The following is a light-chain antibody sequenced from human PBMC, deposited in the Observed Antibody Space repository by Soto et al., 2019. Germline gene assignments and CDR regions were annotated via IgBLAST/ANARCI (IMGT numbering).Light chain of an antibody. CDR2: GAS. V-gene: IGKV3-15*01. CDR1: QSVDNN. CDR3: QQYNNWPLIT. J-gene: IGKJ5*01. Sequence: EVVMTQSPATLSVSPGERATLSCRASQSVDNNLAWYQHKPGQAPGLLIFGASTRATGIPARFSGSGSGTLFTLSISSLQSEDSAVYYCQQYNNWPLITFGQGTRLDIK.